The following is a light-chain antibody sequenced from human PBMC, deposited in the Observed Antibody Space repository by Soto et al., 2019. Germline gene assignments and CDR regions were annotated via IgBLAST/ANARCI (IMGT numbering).Light chain of an antibody. V-gene: IGKV3D-15*01. CDR1: QSVSSN. J-gene: IGKJ4*01. Sequence: EIVMTQSPATLSVSPGERATLSCRASQSVSSNLAWYQQKPGQAPRLLIYGTSSRATGIPDRFSGSGSGTEFTLTINSLQSEDFAVYYCQQYNSWPPLTFGGGTKVDIK. CDR2: GTS. CDR3: QQYNSWPPLT.